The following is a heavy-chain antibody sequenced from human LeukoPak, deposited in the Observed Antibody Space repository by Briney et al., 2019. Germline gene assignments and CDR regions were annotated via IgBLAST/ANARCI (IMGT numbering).Heavy chain of an antibody. CDR1: GFTFSSYG. Sequence: GGSLRLSCAASGFTFSSYGMHWVRQAPGKGLEWVAVISYDGSNKYYADSVKGRFTISRDNSKNTLYLQMNSLRAEDTAVYYCAPHYDSSDGRGQGTLVTVSS. CDR3: APHYDSSDG. V-gene: IGHV3-30*03. J-gene: IGHJ4*02. D-gene: IGHD3-22*01. CDR2: ISYDGSNK.